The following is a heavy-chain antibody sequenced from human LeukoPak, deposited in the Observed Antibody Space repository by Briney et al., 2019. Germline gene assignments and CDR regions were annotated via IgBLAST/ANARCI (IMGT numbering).Heavy chain of an antibody. CDR2: NIPILGIA. D-gene: IGHD6-6*01. Sequence: ASVRVSCKASGGTFSSYAISWVRQAPGQGREWMGRNIPILGIADYTQKFQGRVTITADKSTSTAYMELSSLRSEDTAVYYCARHSYSSSLPPIDYWGQGTLVTVSS. V-gene: IGHV1-69*04. J-gene: IGHJ4*02. CDR3: ARHSYSSSLPPIDY. CDR1: GGTFSSYA.